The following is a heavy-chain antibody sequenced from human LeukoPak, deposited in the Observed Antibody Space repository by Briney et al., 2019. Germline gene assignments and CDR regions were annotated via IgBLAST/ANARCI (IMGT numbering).Heavy chain of an antibody. Sequence: SETLSLTCTVSGGSISSGGYYSSWIRQHPGKGLEWIGYIYYSGSTYYNPSLKSRVTISVDTSKNQFSLKLSSVTAADTAVYYCARVRCSGGSCYYDYWGQGTLVTVSS. J-gene: IGHJ4*02. CDR1: GGSISSGGYY. V-gene: IGHV4-31*03. D-gene: IGHD2-15*01. CDR3: ARVRCSGGSCYYDY. CDR2: IYYSGST.